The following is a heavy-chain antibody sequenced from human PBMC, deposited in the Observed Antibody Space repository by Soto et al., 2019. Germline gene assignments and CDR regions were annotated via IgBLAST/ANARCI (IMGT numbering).Heavy chain of an antibody. CDR3: ARSPDYYDSSGYLDV. CDR2: IYYSGST. Sequence: GESSETLSLTCTVSGGSISSGGYYWSWIRQHPGKGLEWIGYIYYSGSTYYNPSLKSRVTISVDTSKNQFSLKLSPVTAADTAVYYCARSPDYYDSSGYLDVWGQGTTVTVSS. CDR1: GGSISSGGYY. V-gene: IGHV4-31*03. D-gene: IGHD3-22*01. J-gene: IGHJ6*02.